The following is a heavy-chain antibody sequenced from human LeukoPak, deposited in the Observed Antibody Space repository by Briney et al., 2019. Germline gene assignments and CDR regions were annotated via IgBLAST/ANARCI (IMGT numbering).Heavy chain of an antibody. CDR3: ARVRGVGSDSFDY. CDR1: GGTFSSYA. J-gene: IGHJ4*02. Sequence: GASVKVSCKASGGTFSSYAFSWVRQAPGQGLEWMGVIITIFHTPYAPKFQGRVTITADKSTSTVYMEVSSLRSEDTAVYYCARVRGVGSDSFDYWGQGTLVTVSS. CDR2: IITIFHTP. D-gene: IGHD3-10*01. V-gene: IGHV1-69*06.